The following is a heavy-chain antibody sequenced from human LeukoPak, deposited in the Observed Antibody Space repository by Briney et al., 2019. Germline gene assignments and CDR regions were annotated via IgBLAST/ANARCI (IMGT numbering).Heavy chain of an antibody. J-gene: IGHJ4*02. CDR1: GGSITTSSYY. D-gene: IGHD3-22*01. CDR3: ARLETYDSTLDY. V-gene: IGHV4-39*02. CDR2: IYYSGST. Sequence: PSETLSLTCTVSGGSITTSSYYWGWIRQPPGKGLEWIGNIYYSGSTYYNPSLKSRVTISVDTSKNHFSLWLSSVSAADTAVYYCARLETYDSTLDYWGQGTLVTVSS.